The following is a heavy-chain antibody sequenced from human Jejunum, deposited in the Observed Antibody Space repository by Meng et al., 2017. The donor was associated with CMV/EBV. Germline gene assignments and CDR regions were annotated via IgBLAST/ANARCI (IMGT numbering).Heavy chain of an antibody. Sequence: GFTLSEYWMHWVRQAPGKGMVWGSGMNSEGIATNYADCGEGRFTISRDNAKNTLVLQMDGLRAEDTALYYCARGFGTEFYSPPYYWSQGTLVTVSS. D-gene: IGHD4-11*01. CDR1: GFTLSEYW. V-gene: IGHV3-74*01. CDR3: ARGFGTEFYSPPYY. J-gene: IGHJ4*02. CDR2: MNSEGIAT.